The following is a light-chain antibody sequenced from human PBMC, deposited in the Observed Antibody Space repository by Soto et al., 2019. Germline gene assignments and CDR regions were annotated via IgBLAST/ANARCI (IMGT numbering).Light chain of an antibody. J-gene: IGKJ1*01. CDR1: QSVRNK. CDR3: QQYNYWTWT. Sequence: ETAMTQSPCSLSVSPGETVTLSCRASQSVRNKLVWYQRKPSQSPWLLIYDASTNATVMPGRFSGSGSGTEFSHTISSLQSGDFAVYYCQQYNYWTWTVGQGTKVDIK. V-gene: IGKV3-15*01. CDR2: DAS.